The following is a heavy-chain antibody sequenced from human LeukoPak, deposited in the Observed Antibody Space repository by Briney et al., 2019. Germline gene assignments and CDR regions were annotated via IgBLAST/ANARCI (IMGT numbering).Heavy chain of an antibody. CDR1: GFTLSSYS. CDR3: ARDGGEGGWFDP. V-gene: IGHV3-21*01. J-gene: IGHJ5*02. CDR2: ISSSSTHI. D-gene: IGHD2-21*01. Sequence: GGSLRLSCAASGFTLSSYSMNWVRQAPGKGLEWVSYISSSSTHIYYADSVKGRFTISRDNAKNSLYLQMNSLRAEDTAVYYCARDGGEGGWFDPWGQGTLVTVSS.